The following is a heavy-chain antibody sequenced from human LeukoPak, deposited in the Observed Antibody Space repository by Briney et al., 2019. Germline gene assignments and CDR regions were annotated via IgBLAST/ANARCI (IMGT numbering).Heavy chain of an antibody. D-gene: IGHD6-13*01. Sequence: SETLSLTCTFSGGSFSPAHWSWIRQPPGKGLEWIGVICDNGHTDYNPSLKSRVTISVDTSKNQFSLKLSSVIAADTAVYYCARQPRDSSSWYERLGAFDIWGQGTMVTVSS. CDR3: ARQPRDSSSWYERLGAFDI. J-gene: IGHJ3*02. CDR1: GGSFSPAH. CDR2: ICDNGHT. V-gene: IGHV4-59*01.